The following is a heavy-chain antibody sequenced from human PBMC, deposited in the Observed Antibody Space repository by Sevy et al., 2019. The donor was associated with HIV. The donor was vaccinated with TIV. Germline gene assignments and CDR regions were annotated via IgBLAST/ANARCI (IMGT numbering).Heavy chain of an antibody. CDR1: GFTFSSSG. J-gene: IGHJ3*02. CDR2: IRYDGTTK. Sequence: GGCLRLSCAASGFTFSSSGMHWVRQAPGKGLEWVTFIRYDGTTKYYADSVKGRFTISRDNSKSTLYLQMNSLRDEDTGVYFCAKLGSTTLTTSDAFDIWGQGTLVTVSS. V-gene: IGHV3-30*02. CDR3: AKLGSTTLTTSDAFDI. D-gene: IGHD4-17*01.